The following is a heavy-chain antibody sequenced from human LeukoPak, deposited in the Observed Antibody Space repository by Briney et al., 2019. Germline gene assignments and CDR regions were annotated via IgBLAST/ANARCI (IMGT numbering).Heavy chain of an antibody. Sequence: GGSLRLSCAASGFTFTNYWMHWVRQAPGKGLVWVSRVLSDGSRITYADSVKGRFTISRDNAKNSLYLQMNSLKAEDTAVYYCARDSSITMIRGVKDYWGQGTLVTVSS. CDR3: ARDSSITMIRGVKDY. CDR2: VLSDGSRI. V-gene: IGHV3-74*01. J-gene: IGHJ4*02. CDR1: GFTFTNYW. D-gene: IGHD3-10*01.